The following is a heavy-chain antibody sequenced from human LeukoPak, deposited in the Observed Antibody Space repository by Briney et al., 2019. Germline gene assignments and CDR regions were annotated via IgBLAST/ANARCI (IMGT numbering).Heavy chain of an antibody. CDR2: IYRDGSK. V-gene: IGHV3-53*01. D-gene: IGHD2-2*02. CDR3: ARAGDIPGYYFDH. CDR1: GFTVSSNY. J-gene: IGHJ4*02. Sequence: GGSLRLSCTASGFTVSSNYMSWVRQAPAKGLEGVDVIYRDGSKYYAPSLKGRFTISRDNSKNPLYLKMNSVRAEDTALYYCARAGDIPGYYFDHWGQGTLVTVSS.